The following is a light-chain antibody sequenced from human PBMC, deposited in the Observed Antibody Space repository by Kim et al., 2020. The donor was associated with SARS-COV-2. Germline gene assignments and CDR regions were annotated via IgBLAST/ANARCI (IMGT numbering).Light chain of an antibody. CDR2: AAS. CDR3: QKCSGAPWT. CDR1: QGISNY. V-gene: IGKV1-27*01. J-gene: IGKJ1*01. Sequence: ASVGDSVTLTCRASQGISNYLAWYQQKPGKAPKLLIYAASALQSGVPSRFSGSGSGTDFTLTINSLQPEDVATYYCQKCSGAPWTFGQGTKVDIK.